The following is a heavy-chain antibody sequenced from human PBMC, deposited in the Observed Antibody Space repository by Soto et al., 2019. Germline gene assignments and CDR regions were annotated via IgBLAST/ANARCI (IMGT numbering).Heavy chain of an antibody. Sequence: GGSLRLSCTASEFTFRSYWMHWVRQSPGKGLVWVSRISGDGSSTTYADSVRGRFTISRDNAKNTVYLQMDSLRAEDTAVYYCARSLPGRYGAFDLWGQGTMVTV. D-gene: IGHD1-1*01. CDR3: ARSLPGRYGAFDL. CDR2: ISGDGSST. CDR1: EFTFRSYW. V-gene: IGHV3-74*01. J-gene: IGHJ3*01.